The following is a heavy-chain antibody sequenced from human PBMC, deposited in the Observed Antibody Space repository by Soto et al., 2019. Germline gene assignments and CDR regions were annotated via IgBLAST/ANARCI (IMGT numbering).Heavy chain of an antibody. CDR2: ISGSGGST. Sequence: PGGSLSLCCAASGFTFSSYAMSWVRQAPGKGLEWVSAISGSGGSTYYADSVRGRFTISRANSKNTLYLQMNSLRAEDPAVYYCAKGGNCSSTSCYGPRYTGNNTYYYYMDVWGKGTTVTVSS. CDR3: AKGGNCSSTSCYGPRYTGNNTYYYYMDV. V-gene: IGHV3-23*01. CDR1: GFTFSSYA. D-gene: IGHD2-2*01. J-gene: IGHJ6*03.